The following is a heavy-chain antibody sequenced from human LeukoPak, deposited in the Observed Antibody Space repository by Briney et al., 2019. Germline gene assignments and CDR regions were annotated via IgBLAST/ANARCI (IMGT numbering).Heavy chain of an antibody. CDR2: IYYSGST. Sequence: GSLRLSCSASGFTFNRFYLHWVRQAPGKGLEWIGYIYYSGSTNYNPSLKSRVTISVDTSKNQFSLKLNSVTAADTAVYYCARVPRNYGSGSYFDYYYYYGMDVWGQGATVTVSS. V-gene: IGHV4-59*01. J-gene: IGHJ6*02. CDR1: GFTFNRFY. D-gene: IGHD3-10*01. CDR3: ARVPRNYGSGSYFDYYYYYGMDV.